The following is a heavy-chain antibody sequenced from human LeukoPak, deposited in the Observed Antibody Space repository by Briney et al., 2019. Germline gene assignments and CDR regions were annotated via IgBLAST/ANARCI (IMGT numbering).Heavy chain of an antibody. D-gene: IGHD3-22*01. V-gene: IGHV3-30*02. CDR2: IRYDGSNK. J-gene: IGHJ3*02. CDR1: GFTFSSYG. Sequence: GGSLRLSCAASGFTFSSYGMHWVRQAPGKGLEWMAFIRYDGSNKYYADSVKGRFTISRDNSKNTLYLQMNSLRAEDTAVYYCAKEAYYYDSRGRGAFDIWGKGTMVTVSS. CDR3: AKEAYYYDSRGRGAFDI.